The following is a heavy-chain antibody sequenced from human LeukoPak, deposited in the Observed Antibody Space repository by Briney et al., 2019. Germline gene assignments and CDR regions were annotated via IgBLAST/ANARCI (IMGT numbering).Heavy chain of an antibody. CDR2: IYYSGST. V-gene: IGHV4-59*08. D-gene: IGHD6-13*01. J-gene: IGHJ4*02. CDR3: ARRSSSWSFDY. CDR1: GDSISSYY. Sequence: SETLSLTCTVSGDSISSYYWSWIRQPPGKGLEWIGYIYYSGSTNYNPSLKSRVTISVDTSKNQFSLKLSSVTDADTAVYYCARRSSSWSFDYWGQGTLATVSS.